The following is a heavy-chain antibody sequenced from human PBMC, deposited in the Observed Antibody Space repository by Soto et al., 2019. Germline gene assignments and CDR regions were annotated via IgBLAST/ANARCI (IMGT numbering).Heavy chain of an antibody. CDR2: IYSGGST. Sequence: GGSLRLSCAASGFTVSSNYMSWVRQAPGKGLEWVSVIYSGGSTYYADSVKGRFTISRDNSKNTLYLQMNSLRAEDTAVYYCAASTFFYDSSGYYPFPYFFDYRGQGTLVTVSS. V-gene: IGHV3-66*01. J-gene: IGHJ4*02. CDR3: AASTFFYDSSGYYPFPYFFDY. CDR1: GFTVSSNY. D-gene: IGHD3-22*01.